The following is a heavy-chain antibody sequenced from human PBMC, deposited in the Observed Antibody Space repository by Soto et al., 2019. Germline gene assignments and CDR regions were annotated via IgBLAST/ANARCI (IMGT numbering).Heavy chain of an antibody. V-gene: IGHV1-69*13. CDR1: GGTFSSYA. Sequence: ASVKVSCKASGGTFSSYAISWVRQAPGQGLEWMGGIIPIFGTANYAQKFQGRVTITADESTSTAYMELSSLRSEDTAVYYCARGDYYGSGSYYTPYYYYGMDVWGQGTTVT. J-gene: IGHJ6*02. D-gene: IGHD3-10*01. CDR3: ARGDYYGSGSYYTPYYYYGMDV. CDR2: IIPIFGTA.